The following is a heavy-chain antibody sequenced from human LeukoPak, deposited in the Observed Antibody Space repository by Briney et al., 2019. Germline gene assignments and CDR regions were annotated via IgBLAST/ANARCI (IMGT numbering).Heavy chain of an antibody. CDR3: AKDLGGCSGGSCYYPLEFDY. CDR1: GFTFSSYD. Sequence: GGSLRLSCAASGFTFSSYDMHWVRQATGKGLEWVSAIGTAGDTYYPGSVKGRFTISRENAKNSLYLQMNSLRAGDTAVYYCAKDLGGCSGGSCYYPLEFDYWGQGTLVTVSS. D-gene: IGHD2-15*01. V-gene: IGHV3-13*01. CDR2: IGTAGDT. J-gene: IGHJ4*02.